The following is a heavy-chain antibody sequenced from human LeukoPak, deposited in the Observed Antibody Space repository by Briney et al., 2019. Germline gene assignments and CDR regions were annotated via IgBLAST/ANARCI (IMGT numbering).Heavy chain of an antibody. CDR1: GYTLTELS. V-gene: IGHV1-24*01. D-gene: IGHD3-22*01. CDR3: ARGGSYYDSSGTPFGAFDI. J-gene: IGHJ3*02. Sequence: ASVKVSCKVSGYTLTELSMHWVRQAPGKGLEWMGGFDPEDGETIYAQKFQGRVTMTEDTSTDTAYMELSSLRSEDTAVYYCARGGSYYDSSGTPFGAFDIWGQGTMVTVSS. CDR2: FDPEDGET.